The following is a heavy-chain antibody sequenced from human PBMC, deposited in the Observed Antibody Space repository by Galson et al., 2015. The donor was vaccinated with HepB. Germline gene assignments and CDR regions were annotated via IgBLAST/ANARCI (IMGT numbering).Heavy chain of an antibody. CDR3: VRDGAGTVPYDH. Sequence: SLRLSCAAPRLTFANYWMNWVRQAPGKGLVWVAHINIDGSNTAYADSVRGRFTISRDNAKDTLYLQMNSLRAEDTGLYYCVRDGAGTVPYDHWGQGIPVTVSS. CDR2: INIDGSNT. V-gene: IGHV3-74*01. CDR1: RLTFANYW. D-gene: IGHD1-7*01. J-gene: IGHJ4*02.